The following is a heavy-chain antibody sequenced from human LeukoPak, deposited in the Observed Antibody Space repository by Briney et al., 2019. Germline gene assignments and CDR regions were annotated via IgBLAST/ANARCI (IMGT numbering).Heavy chain of an antibody. CDR2: INHSGSA. CDR1: GGSFISYH. Sequence: SETLSLTCAVFGGSFISYHWTSIRQSPGKGLEWIGQINHSGSANYNRSLKSRVTITIESSKNQFSLELSSVTAADSAMYFCARGEYDSSDYSGVWYYFDYWGQGTLVTVSS. V-gene: IGHV4-34*01. D-gene: IGHD3-22*01. CDR3: ARGEYDSSDYSGVWYYFDY. J-gene: IGHJ4*02.